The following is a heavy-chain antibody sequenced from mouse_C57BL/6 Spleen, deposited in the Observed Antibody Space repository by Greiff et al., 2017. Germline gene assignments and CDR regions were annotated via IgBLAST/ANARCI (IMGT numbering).Heavy chain of an antibody. D-gene: IGHD1-1*01. CDR2: IDPSDSYT. J-gene: IGHJ2*01. Sequence: VQLQQPGAELVKPGASVKLSCKASGYTFTSYWMQWVKQRPGQGLEWIGEIDPSDSYTNYNQKFKGKATLTVDTSSSTAYMQLSSLTSEDSAVYYCARRATVVAKEYWGQGTTLTVAS. CDR3: ARRATVVAKEY. CDR1: GYTFTSYW. V-gene: IGHV1-50*01.